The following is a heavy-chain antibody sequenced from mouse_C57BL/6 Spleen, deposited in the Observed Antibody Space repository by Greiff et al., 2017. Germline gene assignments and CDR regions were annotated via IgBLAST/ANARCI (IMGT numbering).Heavy chain of an antibody. CDR1: GYTFTSYW. CDR3: ARQGYYASYAMDY. J-gene: IGHJ4*01. CDR2: IEPSDSYT. D-gene: IGHD1-1*01. V-gene: IGHV1-69*01. Sequence: VQLQQPGAELVMPGASVKLSCKASGYTFTSYWMHWVKQRPGQGLEWIGEIEPSDSYTNYNQKFKGKSTLTVDKSSSTAYMRLSSLTSEDSAVYYCARQGYYASYAMDYWGQGTSVTVSS.